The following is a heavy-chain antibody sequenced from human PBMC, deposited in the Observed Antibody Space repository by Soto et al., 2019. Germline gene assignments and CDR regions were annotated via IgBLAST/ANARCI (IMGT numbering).Heavy chain of an antibody. J-gene: IGHJ6*02. D-gene: IGHD6-25*01. Sequence: GGSLRLSCAASGFAFNSYGMNWVRQAPGKGLEWVAGISVSGALTYFADSVKGRFSISRDNSKNTLYLQMNSLRAEDTAVYYCARARTFAALTLYGMDVWGQGTTVTVSS. CDR3: ARARTFAALTLYGMDV. V-gene: IGHV3-23*01. CDR2: ISVSGALT. CDR1: GFAFNSYG.